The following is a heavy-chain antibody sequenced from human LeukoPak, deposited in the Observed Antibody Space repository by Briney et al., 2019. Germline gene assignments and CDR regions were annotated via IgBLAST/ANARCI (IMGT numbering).Heavy chain of an antibody. Sequence: GGSLRLSCAASGFTFSSYGMHWVRQAPGKGLEWVSAISGSGGSTYYADSVKGRFTISRDNSKNTLYLQMNSLRAEDTAVYYCAKGEMATITGFDYWGQGTLVTVSS. V-gene: IGHV3-23*01. CDR1: GFTFSSYG. CDR3: AKGEMATITGFDY. CDR2: ISGSGGST. D-gene: IGHD5-24*01. J-gene: IGHJ4*02.